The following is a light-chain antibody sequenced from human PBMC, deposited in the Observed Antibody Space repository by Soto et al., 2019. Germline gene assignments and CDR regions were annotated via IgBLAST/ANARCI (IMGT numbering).Light chain of an antibody. J-gene: IGLJ3*02. CDR1: SSNIGAGYD. Sequence: QYVLTQPPSVSGAPGQRVTISCTGSSSNIGAGYDVHWYQQLPGTAPKLLIYGNSNRPSGVPDRFSGSKSGTSASLAITGLQAEDGADYYCQSYDSSLSGWVFGGGTQLTVL. CDR3: QSYDSSLSGWV. V-gene: IGLV1-40*01. CDR2: GNS.